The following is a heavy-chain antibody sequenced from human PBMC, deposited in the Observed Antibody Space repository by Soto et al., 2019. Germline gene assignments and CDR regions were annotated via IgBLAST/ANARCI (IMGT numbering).Heavy chain of an antibody. J-gene: IGHJ4*02. V-gene: IGHV4-31*03. CDR3: ARLPGTIRYFDY. Sequence: SETLSLTCTVSGGSISSGGYYWSWIRQHPGKGLEWIGYIYYSGSTYYNPSLKSRVTISVDTSKNQFSLKLSSVTAADTAVYYCARLPGTIRYFDYWGQGTLVTVSS. CDR1: GGSISSGGYY. D-gene: IGHD3-10*01. CDR2: IYYSGST.